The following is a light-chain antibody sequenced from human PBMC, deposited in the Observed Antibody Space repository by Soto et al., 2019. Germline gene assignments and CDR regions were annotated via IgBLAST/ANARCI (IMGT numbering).Light chain of an antibody. Sequence: IQLTQSPSSLSASAGDRVTITCRASQDIAGFLAWFQQKPGKAPKLLIYAASTLQGGVPSRFSGSGSGTDFTLTISRLRPEDFATYYGQQHSSYPRTFGKGTKLEIK. CDR2: AAS. CDR1: QDIAGF. J-gene: IGKJ2*01. V-gene: IGKV1-9*01. CDR3: QQHSSYPRT.